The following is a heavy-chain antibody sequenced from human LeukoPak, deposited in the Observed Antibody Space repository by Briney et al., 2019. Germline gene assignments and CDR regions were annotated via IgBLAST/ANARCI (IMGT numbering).Heavy chain of an antibody. V-gene: IGHV1-2*06. Sequence: EASVKVSCKASGYTFTGYYMHWVRQAPGQGLEWMGRINPNSGGTNYAQKFQGRVTMTRDTSISTAYMELSRLRSDDTAVYYCATTPGGYCSSTSCYHYYYYMDVWGKGTTVTVSS. D-gene: IGHD2-2*01. CDR2: INPNSGGT. CDR3: ATTPGGYCSSTSCYHYYYYMDV. CDR1: GYTFTGYY. J-gene: IGHJ6*03.